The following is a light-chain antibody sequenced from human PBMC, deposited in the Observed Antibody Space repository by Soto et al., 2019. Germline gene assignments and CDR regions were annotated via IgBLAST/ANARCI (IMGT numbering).Light chain of an antibody. CDR3: QQYGSSPQT. CDR1: QSVSSSY. J-gene: IGKJ2*01. Sequence: EIVLTQSPGTLSLSPGERATLSCRASQSVSSSYLAWYQHKPGQAPMLLIDGASSRATGIPDRFSGSGSGTDFTLTITRLEPEDFAVYYCQQYGSSPQTFGQGTKLEIK. V-gene: IGKV3-20*01. CDR2: GAS.